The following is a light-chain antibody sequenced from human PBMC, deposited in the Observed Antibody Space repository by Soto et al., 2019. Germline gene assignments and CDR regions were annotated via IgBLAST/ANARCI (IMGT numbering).Light chain of an antibody. V-gene: IGKV3-20*01. J-gene: IGKJ1*01. Sequence: EIVLTQSPGTLPLSPGERATLSCRASQSVASNYLAWYQQKPGQAPRLLIYSASGRATGIPDRFSGSGSGTDFPLTISRLEPEDFAVYYCQQYGSAPWTFGQGTKVEIK. CDR2: SAS. CDR3: QQYGSAPWT. CDR1: QSVASNY.